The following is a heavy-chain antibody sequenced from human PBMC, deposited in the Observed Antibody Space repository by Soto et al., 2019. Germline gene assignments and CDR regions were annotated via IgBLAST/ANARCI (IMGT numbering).Heavy chain of an antibody. CDR3: ARDNQYRYDSTSRDAFDI. V-gene: IGHV3-21*01. D-gene: IGHD3-22*01. J-gene: IGHJ3*02. CDR2: ISSSSSYI. Sequence: AGGSLRLSCAASGFTFSSYSMNWVRQAPGKGLEWVSSISSSSSYIYYADSVKGRFTISRDNAKNSLYLQMNSLRAEDTAVYYCARDNQYRYDSTSRDAFDIWGQGTMVTVSS. CDR1: GFTFSSYS.